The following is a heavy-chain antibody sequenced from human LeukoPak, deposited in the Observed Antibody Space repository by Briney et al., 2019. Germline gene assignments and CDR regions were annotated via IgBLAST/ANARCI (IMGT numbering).Heavy chain of an antibody. CDR1: GYTFTSYG. CDR3: ARYGQIRYYDILTGYLAPYYFDY. V-gene: IGHV1-18*01. CDR2: ISAYNGNT. Sequence: ASVKVSCKASGYTFTSYGISWVRQAPGQGLEWMGWISAYNGNTNYAQKLQGRVTMTTDTSTSTAYMELRSLRSDDTAVYYCARYGQIRYYDILTGYLAPYYFDYWGQGTLVTVSS. D-gene: IGHD3-9*01. J-gene: IGHJ4*02.